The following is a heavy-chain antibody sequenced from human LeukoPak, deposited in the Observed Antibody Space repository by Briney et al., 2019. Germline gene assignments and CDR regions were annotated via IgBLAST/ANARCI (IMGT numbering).Heavy chain of an antibody. CDR1: GFTLSTYA. D-gene: IGHD2-21*01. CDR3: AKAPVASCRGAYCYPFDS. V-gene: IGHV3-23*01. CDR2: TSSSDAGT. Sequence: GGSLRLSCAASGFTLSTYAMSWVRQTPGKGLEWVAATSSSDAGTYHADSVRGRFTISRDNSKNTLYLQMNSLRAEDAAVYFCAKAPVASCRGAYCYPFDSWGQGTLVTVSS. J-gene: IGHJ4*02.